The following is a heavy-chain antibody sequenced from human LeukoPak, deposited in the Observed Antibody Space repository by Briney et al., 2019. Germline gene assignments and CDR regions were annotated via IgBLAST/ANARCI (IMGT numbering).Heavy chain of an antibody. D-gene: IGHD1-1*01. CDR3: ARPPYNWNDGWLDP. J-gene: IGHJ5*02. V-gene: IGHV3-30*04. CDR2: ISYDGSNK. Sequence: GGSLRLSCAASGFTFSSYAMHWVRQAPGKGLEWVAVISYDGSNKYYADSVKGRFTISRDNSKNTLHLQMNSLRAEDTAVYYCARPPYNWNDGWLDPWGQGTLVTVSS. CDR1: GFTFSSYA.